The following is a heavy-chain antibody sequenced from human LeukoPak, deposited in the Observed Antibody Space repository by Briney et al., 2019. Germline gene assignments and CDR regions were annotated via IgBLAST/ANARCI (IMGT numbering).Heavy chain of an antibody. Sequence: ASVKVSCKASGYTFTGYYMHWVRQAPGQGLEWMGWINPNSGGTNYAQKFQGRVTMTRDTSISTAYMELSRLRSDDTAVYYCARDPLRFGYYYYFIDVWGKGTTVTVSS. CDR2: INPNSGGT. D-gene: IGHD2-21*01. CDR1: GYTFTGYY. J-gene: IGHJ6*03. V-gene: IGHV1-2*02. CDR3: ARDPLRFGYYYYFIDV.